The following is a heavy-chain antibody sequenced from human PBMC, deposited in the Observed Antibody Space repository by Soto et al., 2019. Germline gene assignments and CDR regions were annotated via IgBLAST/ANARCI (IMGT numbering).Heavy chain of an antibody. D-gene: IGHD6-13*01. CDR3: ASGIRGVGAAGAVAWFDP. Sequence: QAQLQQWGAGLLKPSETLSLTCAVSDGSFSGYYWSWIRQPPGKVLEWIGEINHVGNTNYNPSLKSRVTISVDPSKKQFSLNLSSVTAADTAVYYCASGIRGVGAAGAVAWFDPWGQGNLVTVSS. J-gene: IGHJ5*02. CDR1: DGSFSGYY. CDR2: INHVGNT. V-gene: IGHV4-34*01.